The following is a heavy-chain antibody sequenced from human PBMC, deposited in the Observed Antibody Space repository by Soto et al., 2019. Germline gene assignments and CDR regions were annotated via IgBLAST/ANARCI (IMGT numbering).Heavy chain of an antibody. Sequence: GESLKISCXASGYSFTTYWIGWVRQMPGKGLEWMGIIYPGDSDTRYSPSFQGQVTISADKSISTAYLQMSSLKIEDSGVYYCTGAESPDTAYFSLYWGQGTPVTVSS. V-gene: IGHV5-51*01. D-gene: IGHD7-27*01. J-gene: IGHJ4*02. CDR1: GYSFTTYW. CDR3: TGAESPDTAYFSLY. CDR2: IYPGDSDT.